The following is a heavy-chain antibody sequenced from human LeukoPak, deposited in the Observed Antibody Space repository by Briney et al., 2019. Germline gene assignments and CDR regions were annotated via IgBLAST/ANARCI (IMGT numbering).Heavy chain of an antibody. CDR3: AKGIGSESDF. D-gene: IGHD2-21*01. Sequence: GGSLRLSCAGSGFTFSHYGMHWVRQAPGRGLEWVAVISHDGSHKNYADSVKGRFSISRDNSKDTLYLQLNSLRAEDTAAYYCAKGIGSESDFWGQGTLVTVSS. CDR1: GFTFSHYG. J-gene: IGHJ4*02. V-gene: IGHV3-30*18. CDR2: ISHDGSHK.